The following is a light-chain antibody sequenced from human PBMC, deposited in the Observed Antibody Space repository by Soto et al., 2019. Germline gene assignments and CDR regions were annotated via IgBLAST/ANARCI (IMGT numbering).Light chain of an antibody. CDR1: SSDVASYNY. V-gene: IGLV2-14*01. CDR3: SSYTSSSTLDV. J-gene: IGLJ1*01. Sequence: QSALTQPASVSGSPGQSITISCTATSSDVASYNYVSWYQQHPGKAPKLMIFEVFNRPSGISNRFSGSKSGNTASLTISGLQAGDEADYFCSSYTSSSTLDVFGTGTKVTVL. CDR2: EVF.